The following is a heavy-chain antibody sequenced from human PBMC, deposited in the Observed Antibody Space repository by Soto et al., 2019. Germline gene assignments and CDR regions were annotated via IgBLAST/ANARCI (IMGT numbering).Heavy chain of an antibody. D-gene: IGHD1-1*01. CDR1: GGKFTTYA. CDR2: IITFFGAA. J-gene: IGHJ6*02. Sequence: QVQLVQSGAEVRKPGSSVRVSCKASGGKFTTYAINWVRQAHGQGLEWLGGIITFFGAAMYAQKFQDRVTITADEFTTTAYMELSSLRSDDTAVYYCARGGKERFRGPGMDVWGQGTTVTVSS. V-gene: IGHV1-69*01. CDR3: ARGGKERFRGPGMDV.